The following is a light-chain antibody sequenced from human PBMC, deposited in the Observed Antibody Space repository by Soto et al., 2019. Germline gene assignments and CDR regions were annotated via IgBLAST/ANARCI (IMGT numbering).Light chain of an antibody. Sequence: EIVLTQSPATLSLSPGERATLSCRANQSVSSYLAWYQQKPGQAPRLLIYDASNRATGIPARFSGSGSGTDFTLTISSLEPEDFAVYYCQQRSNLFGGGTKVEIK. CDR2: DAS. CDR1: QSVSSY. J-gene: IGKJ4*01. V-gene: IGKV3-11*01. CDR3: QQRSNL.